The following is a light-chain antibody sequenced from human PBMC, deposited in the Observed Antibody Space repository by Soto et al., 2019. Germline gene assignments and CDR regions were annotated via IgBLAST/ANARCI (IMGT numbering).Light chain of an antibody. CDR2: TDY. J-gene: IGLJ3*02. CDR1: SSKVGSNT. CDR3: ATWDDSLNGWV. Sequence: QSVLTQPPSASGTPGQRVTISCSGGSSKVGSNTVNWHQQLPGTAPKLLIHTDYQRASGVPDRFSASKYGTSASLAISGLHYEDEADYYCATWDDSLNGWVFGGGTKLTVL. V-gene: IGLV1-44*01.